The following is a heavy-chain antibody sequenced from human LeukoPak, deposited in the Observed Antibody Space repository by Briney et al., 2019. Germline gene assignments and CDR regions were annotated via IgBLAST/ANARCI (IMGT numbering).Heavy chain of an antibody. D-gene: IGHD6-19*01. V-gene: IGHV3-66*01. J-gene: IGHJ3*02. CDR3: AKGGMTSGWKGGVFDI. CDR2: LYSSGPT. Sequence: QPGGSLRLSCAVSGFTVSSKYMSWVRQAPGKGLEWVAVLYSSGPTYYADSLKGRVTISRDDSKNTLPLQMNGLRVEDTAVYYCAKGGMTSGWKGGVFDIWGQRTLVIVSS. CDR1: GFTVSSKY.